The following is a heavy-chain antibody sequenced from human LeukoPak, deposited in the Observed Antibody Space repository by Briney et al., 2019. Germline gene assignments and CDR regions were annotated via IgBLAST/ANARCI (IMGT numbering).Heavy chain of an antibody. V-gene: IGHV3-13*01. CDR3: ARDRFGMDV. Sequence: GGSLRLSCTAAGFIFNDFDFHWVRQGPGKGLDWASAIGIGGDTRYSGSVKGRFTISRENAKNSLFLHMNNLRAGDTAVYYCARDRFGMDVWGRGTTVIV. CDR1: GFIFNDFD. J-gene: IGHJ6*02. CDR2: IGIGGDT.